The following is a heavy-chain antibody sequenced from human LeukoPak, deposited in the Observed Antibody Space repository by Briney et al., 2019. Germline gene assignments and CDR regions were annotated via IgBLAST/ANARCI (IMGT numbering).Heavy chain of an antibody. Sequence: ASVKVSCKASGYTFGNYAMHWVRQAPGQRPEWMAWINGGNGNTKHAQKFQGRVTMTRDTSTSTVYMELSSLRSEDTAVYYCAREMTTVVTHWFDPWGQGTLVTVSS. V-gene: IGHV1-3*01. CDR3: AREMTTVVTHWFDP. CDR1: GYTFGNYA. CDR2: INGGNGNT. J-gene: IGHJ5*02. D-gene: IGHD4-23*01.